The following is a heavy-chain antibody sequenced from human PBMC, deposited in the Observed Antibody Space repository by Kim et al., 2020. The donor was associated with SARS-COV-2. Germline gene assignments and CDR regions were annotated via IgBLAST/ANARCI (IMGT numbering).Heavy chain of an antibody. CDR3: ARDLGGHGENWFDP. Sequence: YADSVKGRFTKSRDNAKTSLYLRMNSLRAEDTALYHCARDLGGHGENWFDPWGQGTLVTVSS. D-gene: IGHD4-17*01. J-gene: IGHJ5*02. V-gene: IGHV3-20*01.